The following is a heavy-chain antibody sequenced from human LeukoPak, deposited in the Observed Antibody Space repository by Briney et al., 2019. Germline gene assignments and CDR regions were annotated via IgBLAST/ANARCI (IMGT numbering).Heavy chain of an antibody. CDR1: GYTFTSYG. Sequence: ASVKVSCKASGYTFTSYGISWVRQAPGQGLEWMGWISAYNGNTNYAQKLQGRVTMTRDTSISTAYMELSRLRSDDTAVYYCAREETFGGGVSCWLDPWGQGTLVTVSS. CDR2: ISAYNGNT. CDR3: AREETFGGGVSCWLDP. D-gene: IGHD2-15*01. J-gene: IGHJ5*02. V-gene: IGHV1-18*01.